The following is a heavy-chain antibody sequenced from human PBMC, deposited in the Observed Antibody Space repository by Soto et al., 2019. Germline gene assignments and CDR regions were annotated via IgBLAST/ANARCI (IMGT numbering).Heavy chain of an antibody. CDR3: ARSLGGAFFNY. J-gene: IGHJ4*02. CDR1: GDSIKSSNYF. CDR2: VYHTGGT. D-gene: IGHD3-3*01. Sequence: QLQLQESGPGLVKPSETLSLTCTVSGDSIKSSNYFWGWIRQPPGKGLEWSGSVYHTGGTYYNPSLKSRVTMSVDTSRNEFSLKLRSVTAADTGVYYCARSLGGAFFNYWGQGTLVTVSS. V-gene: IGHV4-39*01.